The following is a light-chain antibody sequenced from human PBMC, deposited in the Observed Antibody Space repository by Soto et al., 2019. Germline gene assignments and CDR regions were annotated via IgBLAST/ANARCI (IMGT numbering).Light chain of an antibody. CDR1: SSDVGGYNY. J-gene: IGLJ1*01. V-gene: IGLV2-14*01. CDR2: DVS. CDR3: RSYTSSSTRYV. Sequence: QSALTQPASVSGSPGQSITISCTGTSSDVGGYNYVSWYQQHPGKAPKLMSYDVSNRPSGVSNPFSGAKSGNTASLTISGLQAEDEADYYCRSYTSSSTRYVCGTGTKLTVL.